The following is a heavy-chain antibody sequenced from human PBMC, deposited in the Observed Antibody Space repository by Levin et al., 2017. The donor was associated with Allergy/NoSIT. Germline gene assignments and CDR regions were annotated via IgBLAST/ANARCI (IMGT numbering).Heavy chain of an antibody. CDR3: APREWLVDY. CDR1: GFTFSSYA. CDR2: ISGSGGST. J-gene: IGHJ4*02. Sequence: GESLKISCAASGFTFSSYAMSWVRQAPGKGLEWVSAISGSGGSTYYADSVKGRFTISRDNSKNTLYLQMNSLRAEDTAVYYCAPREWLVDYWGQGTLVTVSS. V-gene: IGHV3-23*01. D-gene: IGHD5-12*01.